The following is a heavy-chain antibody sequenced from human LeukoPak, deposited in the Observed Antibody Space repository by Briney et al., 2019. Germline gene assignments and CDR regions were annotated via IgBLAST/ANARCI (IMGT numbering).Heavy chain of an antibody. CDR2: IYYSGST. CDR3: ARVHFGGATAGLWDYFDS. D-gene: IGHD3-16*01. J-gene: IGHJ4*02. V-gene: IGHV4-59*01. Sequence: ASETLSLTCTVSGDSTSNCYWSWIRQPPGKGLEWIGYIYYSGSTNYNPSLRSRVTMSVDTSKNQFSLILNSVTAADTAVYYCARVHFGGATAGLWDYFDSWGQGTLVTVSS. CDR1: GDSTSNCY.